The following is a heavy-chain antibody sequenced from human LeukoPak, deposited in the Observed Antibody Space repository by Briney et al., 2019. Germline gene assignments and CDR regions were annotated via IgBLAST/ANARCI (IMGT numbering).Heavy chain of an antibody. CDR3: ATGAYSNIN. J-gene: IGHJ4*02. CDR2: IIPIFGTA. V-gene: IGHV1-69*06. CDR1: GGTFSSYA. D-gene: IGHD6-13*01. Sequence: SVKVSCKASGGTFSSYAISWVRQAPGQGLEWMGGIIPIFGTAIYAQKFQGRVTMTEDTSTDTAYMELSSLRSEDTAVYYCATGAYSNINWGQGTLVTVSS.